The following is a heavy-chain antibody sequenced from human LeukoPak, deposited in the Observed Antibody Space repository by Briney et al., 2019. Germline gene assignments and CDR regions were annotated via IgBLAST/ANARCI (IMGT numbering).Heavy chain of an antibody. CDR1: EFTVSSYV. V-gene: IGHV3-23*01. CDR2: SSSAGST. CDR3: ATSRRTYWYFDL. Sequence: GGSLRLSCAASEFTVSSYVMNWVRQTPGRGLEWVSGSSSAGSTYYADSVKGRFTISGDNSKNTLFLQINSLRDEDTALYYCATSRRTYWYFDLWGRGTLVTVS. J-gene: IGHJ2*01.